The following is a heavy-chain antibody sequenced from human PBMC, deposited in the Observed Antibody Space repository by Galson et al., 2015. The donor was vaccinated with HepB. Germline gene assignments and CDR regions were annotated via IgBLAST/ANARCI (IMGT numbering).Heavy chain of an antibody. CDR2: IRSKANSYAT. D-gene: IGHD3-3*01. CDR3: TRQLVRITIFGVVISLGGMDV. V-gene: IGHV3-73*01. J-gene: IGHJ6*02. CDR1: GFTFSGSA. Sequence: SLRLSCAASGFTFSGSAMHWVRQASGKGLEWVGRIRSKANSYATAYAVSVKGRFTISRDDSKNTAYLQMNSLKTEDTAVYYYTRQLVRITIFGVVISLGGMDVWGQGTTVTVSS.